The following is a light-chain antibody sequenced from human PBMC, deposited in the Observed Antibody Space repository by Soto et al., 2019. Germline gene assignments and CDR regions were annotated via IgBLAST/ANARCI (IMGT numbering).Light chain of an antibody. V-gene: IGKV1-39*01. J-gene: IGKJ3*01. Sequence: DIQMTQSPSSLSASVGDAVSLTCRASRSISNYLNWYQPKPGRAPKLLISGASSLQRGVPSRVSGSGSGTTFTLTIPSLQPADFAIYFCQQSYTAPYTFGHGTKVEIK. CDR2: GAS. CDR1: RSISNY. CDR3: QQSYTAPYT.